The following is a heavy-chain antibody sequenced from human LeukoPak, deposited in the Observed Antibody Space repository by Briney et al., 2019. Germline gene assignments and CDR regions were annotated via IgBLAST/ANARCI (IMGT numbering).Heavy chain of an antibody. CDR1: GYSFTSYW. D-gene: IGHD3-10*01. Sequence: GESLKISCKGSGYSFTSYWIGWVRQMPGKGLEWMGIIYPGDSDTRYSPSFQGQVTISADKSISTAYLQWSSLKASDTAMYYCARLDYHYYGSGSYLGPGDYWGQGTLVTVSS. CDR2: IYPGDSDT. J-gene: IGHJ4*02. V-gene: IGHV5-51*01. CDR3: ARLDYHYYGSGSYLGPGDY.